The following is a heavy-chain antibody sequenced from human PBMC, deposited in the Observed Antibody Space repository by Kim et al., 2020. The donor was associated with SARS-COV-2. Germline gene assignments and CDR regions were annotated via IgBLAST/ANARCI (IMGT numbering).Heavy chain of an antibody. Sequence: GGSLRLSCAASGFTFSSYAMHWVRQAPGKGLEWVAVISYDGSNKYYADSVKGRFTISRDNSKNALYLQMNSLRAEDTAVYYCARVKPIYSYGSGAFDIWGQGKMGTVSS. D-gene: IGHD5-18*01. CDR3: ARVKPIYSYGSGAFDI. J-gene: IGHJ3*02. CDR1: GFTFSSYA. V-gene: IGHV3-30-3*01. CDR2: ISYDGSNK.